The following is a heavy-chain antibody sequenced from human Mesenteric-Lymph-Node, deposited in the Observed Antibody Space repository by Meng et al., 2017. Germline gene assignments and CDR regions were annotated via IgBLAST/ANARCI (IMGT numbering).Heavy chain of an antibody. CDR3: AKDQFSNWARDAFDI. Sequence: GESLKISCAASGFTFSSYAMSWVRQAPGKGLEWVSASSGSGGSTYYADSVKGRFTISRDNSKNTLYLQMNSLRAEDTAVYYCAKDQFSNWARDAFDIWGQGTMVTVSS. D-gene: IGHD3/OR15-3a*01. V-gene: IGHV3-23*01. J-gene: IGHJ3*02. CDR2: SSGSGGST. CDR1: GFTFSSYA.